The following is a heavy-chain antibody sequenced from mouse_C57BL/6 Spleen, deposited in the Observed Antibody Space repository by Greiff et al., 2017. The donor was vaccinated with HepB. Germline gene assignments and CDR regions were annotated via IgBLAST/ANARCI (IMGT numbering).Heavy chain of an antibody. CDR2: INPSSGYT. CDR1: GYTFTSYT. V-gene: IGHV1-4*01. D-gene: IGHD1-1*01. Sequence: VKLMESGAELARPGASVKMSCKASGYTFTSYTMHWVKQRPGQGLEWIGYINPSSGYTKYNQKFKDKATLTADKSSSTAYMQLSSLTSEDSAVYYCARDYGSSLYAMDYWGQGTSVTVSS. J-gene: IGHJ4*01. CDR3: ARDYGSSLYAMDY.